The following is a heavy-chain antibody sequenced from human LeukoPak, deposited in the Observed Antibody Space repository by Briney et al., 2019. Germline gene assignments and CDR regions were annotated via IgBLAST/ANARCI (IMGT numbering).Heavy chain of an antibody. Sequence: GGSLRLSCAASGFTFDDYAMHWVRQAPGKGLEWVSGISWNSGSIGYADSVKGRFTISRDNAKNSLYLQMNSLRAEDTALYYCAKEAHYYDSSGYRYYYGTDVWGQGTTVTVSS. J-gene: IGHJ6*02. D-gene: IGHD3-22*01. CDR2: ISWNSGSI. CDR3: AKEAHYYDSSGYRYYYGTDV. V-gene: IGHV3-9*01. CDR1: GFTFDDYA.